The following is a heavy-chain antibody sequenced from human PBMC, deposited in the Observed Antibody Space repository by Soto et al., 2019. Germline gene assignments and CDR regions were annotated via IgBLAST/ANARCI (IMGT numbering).Heavy chain of an antibody. CDR1: GGSISSYY. D-gene: IGHD4-4*01. CDR2: IYYSGST. Sequence: SETLSLTCTVSGGSISSYYGSWIRQPPGKGLEWIGYIYYSGSTNYNPSLKSRVTISVDTSKNQFSLKLSSVTAADTAVYYCARDDYSNYGYYYYMDVWGKGTTVTVSS. V-gene: IGHV4-59*01. CDR3: ARDDYSNYGYYYYMDV. J-gene: IGHJ6*03.